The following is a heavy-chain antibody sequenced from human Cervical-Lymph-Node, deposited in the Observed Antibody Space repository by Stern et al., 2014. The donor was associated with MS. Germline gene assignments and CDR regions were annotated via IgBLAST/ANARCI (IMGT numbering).Heavy chain of an antibody. V-gene: IGHV3-13*01. CDR2: VGADDET. J-gene: IGHJ5*01. CDR1: GFTFSSFD. CDR3: TKGGELGGAGTISEFWFDS. D-gene: IGHD6-13*01. Sequence: DVQLVESGGTLVQPGGSLRLSCAASGFTFSSFDIHWVRQVPGKGLEWVSAVGADDETYYADSVRGRFTISRENAKKSVSLEMNSLRVGDTAVYYCTKGGELGGAGTISEFWFDSWGQGTLVSVSS.